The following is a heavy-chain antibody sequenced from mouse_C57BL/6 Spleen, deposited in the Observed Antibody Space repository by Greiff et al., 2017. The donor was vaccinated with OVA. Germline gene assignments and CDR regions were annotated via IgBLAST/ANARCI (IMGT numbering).Heavy chain of an antibody. CDR3: ARGDYYGSSPY. Sequence: QVQLKQPGAELVKPGASVKLSCKASGYTFTSYWMHWVKQRPGQGLEWIGMIHPNSGSTNYNEKFKSKATLTVDKSSSTAYMQLSSLTSEDSAVYYCARGDYYGSSPYWGQGTLVTVSA. CDR2: IHPNSGST. V-gene: IGHV1-64*01. CDR1: GYTFTSYW. J-gene: IGHJ3*01. D-gene: IGHD1-1*01.